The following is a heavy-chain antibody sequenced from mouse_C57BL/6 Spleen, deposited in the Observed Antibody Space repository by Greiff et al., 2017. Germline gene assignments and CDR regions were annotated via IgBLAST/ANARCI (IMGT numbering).Heavy chain of an antibody. D-gene: IGHD1-1*01. CDR3: ARGSYYYGLDY. CDR1: GFTFSDFY. J-gene: IGHJ2*01. Sequence: EVQGVESGGGLVQSGRSLRLSCATSGFTFSDFYMEWVRQAPGKGLEWIAASRNKANDYTTEYSASVKGRFIVSRDTSQSILYLQMNALRAEDTAIYYCARGSYYYGLDYWGQGTTLTVSS. V-gene: IGHV7-1*01. CDR2: SRNKANDYTT.